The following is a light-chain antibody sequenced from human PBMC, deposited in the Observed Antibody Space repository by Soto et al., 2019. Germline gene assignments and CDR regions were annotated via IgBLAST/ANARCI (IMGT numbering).Light chain of an antibody. Sequence: QSVLTQPPSVSGAPGQTVTISRTGTSSNIGAGFDVHWYQQLPGAAPKLLIYANTDRPSGVPARFSGSKSVTSASLAITGLQPEDEADYFCLSYDTSLRGVFGGGTKLTVL. J-gene: IGLJ2*01. CDR2: ANT. CDR3: LSYDTSLRGV. V-gene: IGLV1-40*01. CDR1: SSNIGAGFD.